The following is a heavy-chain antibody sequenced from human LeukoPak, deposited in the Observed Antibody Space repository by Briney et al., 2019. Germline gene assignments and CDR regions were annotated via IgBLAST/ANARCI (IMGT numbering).Heavy chain of an antibody. Sequence: GGSLRLSCAASGFTFSDYYMSWIRQAPGKGLEWVSYISSSGSTIYYADSVKGRLTISRDNAKNSLYLQMNSLRAEDTALYYCAKDSIVGATLSYFDYWGQGTLVTVSS. CDR3: AKDSIVGATLSYFDY. J-gene: IGHJ4*02. D-gene: IGHD1-26*01. V-gene: IGHV3-11*01. CDR1: GFTFSDYY. CDR2: ISSSGSTI.